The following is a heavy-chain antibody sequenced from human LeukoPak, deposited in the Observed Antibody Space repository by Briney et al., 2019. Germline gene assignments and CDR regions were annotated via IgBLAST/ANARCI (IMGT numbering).Heavy chain of an antibody. Sequence: PSETLSLTCTVSGGSISSYYWSWIRQPPGKGLEWIGYIYYSGSTNYNPSLKSRVTISVDTSKNQFSLKLSSVTAADTAVYYCARMRAAAGPRTNYYYYMDVWGKGTTVTVSS. CDR3: ARMRAAAGPRTNYYYYMDV. J-gene: IGHJ6*03. D-gene: IGHD6-13*01. V-gene: IGHV4-59*12. CDR2: IYYSGST. CDR1: GGSISSYY.